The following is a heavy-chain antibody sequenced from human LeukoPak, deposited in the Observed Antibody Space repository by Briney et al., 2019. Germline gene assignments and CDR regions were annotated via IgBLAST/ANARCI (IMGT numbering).Heavy chain of an antibody. Sequence: GGSLRLSCAASGFTFSDYYMSWIRQAPGKELEWVSYISSSGSTIYYADSVKGRFTISRDNAKNSLYLQMNSLRAEDTAVYYCASRGALYCSSTSCAFDIWGQGTMVTVSS. CDR3: ASRGALYCSSTSCAFDI. J-gene: IGHJ3*02. CDR2: ISSSGSTI. CDR1: GFTFSDYY. V-gene: IGHV3-11*04. D-gene: IGHD2-2*01.